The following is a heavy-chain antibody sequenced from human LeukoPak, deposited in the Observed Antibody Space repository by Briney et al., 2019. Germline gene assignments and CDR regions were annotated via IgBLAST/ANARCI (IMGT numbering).Heavy chain of an antibody. D-gene: IGHD2-15*01. J-gene: IGHJ4*02. CDR1: GFTFSNYA. CDR3: ARSGVATCHY. Sequence: GGSLRLSCQASGFTFSNYAMSWVRQAPGKGPEWVSSINPDDGGSFFANSVKGRFTISRDDSRSVVYLQMNSLRAEDTAVYYCARSGVATCHYWGQGILVTVSS. CDR2: INPDDGGS. V-gene: IGHV3-23*01.